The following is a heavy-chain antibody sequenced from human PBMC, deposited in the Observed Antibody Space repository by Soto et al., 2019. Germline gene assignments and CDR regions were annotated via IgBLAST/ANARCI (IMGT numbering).Heavy chain of an antibody. V-gene: IGHV4-30-4*01. D-gene: IGHD2-8*01. J-gene: IGHJ4*02. Sequence: SETLSLTCTVSGGSISSGDYYWSWIRQPPGKGLEWIGYIYYSGSTYYNPSLKSRVTISVDTSKNQFSLKLSSVTAADTAVYYCARELIMVNYFDYWGQGTLVTVSS. CDR1: GGSISSGDYY. CDR2: IYYSGST. CDR3: ARELIMVNYFDY.